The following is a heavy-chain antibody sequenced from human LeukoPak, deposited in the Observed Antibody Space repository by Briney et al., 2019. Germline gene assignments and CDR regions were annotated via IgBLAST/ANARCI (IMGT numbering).Heavy chain of an antibody. V-gene: IGHV1-18*01. J-gene: IGHJ4*02. D-gene: IGHD1/OR15-1a*01. CDR3: SRDSPGTAVDY. Sequence: ASVKVSCKASGYIFTTYAISWVRQAPGQGLEWMGWISVYNGDTNYAHNLQGRGTMTTDTSKTTAYLELRSLSSDDTAAYYCSRDSPGTAVDYWGQGTLVSVSA. CDR1: GYIFTTYA. CDR2: ISVYNGDT.